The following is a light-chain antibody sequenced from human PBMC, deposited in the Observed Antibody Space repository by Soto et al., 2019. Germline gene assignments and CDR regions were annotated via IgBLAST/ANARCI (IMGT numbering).Light chain of an antibody. Sequence: DIQVTQSPPTLSASVGDRVTITCRASQTISTWMAWYQQKPGKAPKLLVYDASTLQSGVASRFSGSGSGTEFIITISSLQSEDFEVYYCHEYNTWPWTFGQGTKVDIK. CDR3: HEYNTWPWT. CDR1: QTISTW. V-gene: IGKV1-5*01. CDR2: DAS. J-gene: IGKJ1*01.